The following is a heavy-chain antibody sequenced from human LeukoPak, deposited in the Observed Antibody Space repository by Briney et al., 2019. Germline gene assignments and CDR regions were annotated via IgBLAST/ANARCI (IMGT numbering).Heavy chain of an antibody. V-gene: IGHV3-21*01. J-gene: IGHJ4*02. CDR3: AGVFARIIDY. CDR1: GFTFSSYS. CDR2: ISSDSFYI. D-gene: IGHD2-15*01. Sequence: PGGSLRLSCAASGFTFSSYSMNWVRQAPGKGLGWVSSISSDSFYIYYADSLKGRFTISRDNARNSLYLQMNSLRTEDTAVYYCAGVFARIIDYWGQGTLVTVPS.